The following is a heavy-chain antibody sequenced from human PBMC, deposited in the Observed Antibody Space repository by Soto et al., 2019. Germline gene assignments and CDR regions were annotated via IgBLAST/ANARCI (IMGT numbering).Heavy chain of an antibody. J-gene: IGHJ3*02. CDR3: ARGYRDDYYDAFGAFDI. D-gene: IGHD3-22*01. CDR1: GGSVSSGSYY. CDR2: IYYSGST. Sequence: TLSLTCTVSGGSVSSGSYYWSWIRQPPGKGLEWIGYIYYSGSTNYNPSLKSRVTISVDTSKNQFSLKLSSVTAADTAVYYCARGYRDDYYDAFGAFDIWGQGTMVTVSS. V-gene: IGHV4-61*01.